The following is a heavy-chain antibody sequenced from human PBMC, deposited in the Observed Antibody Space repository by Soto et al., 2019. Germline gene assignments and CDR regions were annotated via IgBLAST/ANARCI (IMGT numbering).Heavy chain of an antibody. CDR3: AKNGQPPYYYYGLDV. J-gene: IGHJ6*02. D-gene: IGHD2-8*01. CDR1: GYTFTRYG. Sequence: ASVKVSCKASGYTFTRYGISWVRQAPGQGLEWMGWISGYNGDTNYAQKFQDRVSMTIDTSTGTAYMELRSLTSVDTAIYYCAKNGQPPYYYYGLDVWGQGTKVTVSS. CDR2: ISGYNGDT. V-gene: IGHV1-18*01.